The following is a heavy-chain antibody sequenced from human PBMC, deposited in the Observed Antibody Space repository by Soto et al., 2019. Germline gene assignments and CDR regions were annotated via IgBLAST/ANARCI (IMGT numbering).Heavy chain of an antibody. CDR1: GDSVSSYK. J-gene: IGHJ6*02. Sequence: QVQLQESGPGLVKPSETLSLTCTVSGDSVSSYKWSWIRQTPGKGLEWIGYIDNNGGTSYNPSLRSRVTMSVDTSTKQFSLRLNSVTVADTAVYYGVRQGFGALHGLVDVWGQGTTVTVSS. D-gene: IGHD3-10*01. CDR3: VRQGFGALHGLVDV. V-gene: IGHV4-59*08. CDR2: IDNNGGT.